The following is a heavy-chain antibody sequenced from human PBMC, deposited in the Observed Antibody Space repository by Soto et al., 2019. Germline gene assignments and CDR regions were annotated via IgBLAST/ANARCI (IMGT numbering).Heavy chain of an antibody. CDR3: ARDQYDFRSGSYYYAMEV. J-gene: IGHJ6*02. V-gene: IGHV4-61*01. CDR1: GGSVSSESNY. D-gene: IGHD3-3*01. Sequence: NPGETLSLTCTVSGGSVSSESNYWSWIRQTPGKGREWVGYSYYTGSTNYNPSLKGRVTMSVDTSREQVSQRQSSGTQEAAAVYYCARDQYDFRSGSYYYAMEVWGQGTKVTVSS. CDR2: SYYTGST.